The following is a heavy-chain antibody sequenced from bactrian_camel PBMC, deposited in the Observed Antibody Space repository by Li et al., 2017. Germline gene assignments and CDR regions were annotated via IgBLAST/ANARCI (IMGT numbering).Heavy chain of an antibody. D-gene: IGHD3*01. J-gene: IGHJ4*01. Sequence: DVQLVESGGGLVQPGGSLRLSCAAFTASMLGAGWVRQAPGKGLEWVSHISSDGRVTYYADSVKGRFTMSRDNAKSMLYLQLNSLKTDDTAMYYCATGGITWGDELTYWGQGTQVTVSS. CDR1: TASMLG. V-gene: IGHV3S40*01. CDR2: ISSDGRVT. CDR3: ATGGITWGDELTY.